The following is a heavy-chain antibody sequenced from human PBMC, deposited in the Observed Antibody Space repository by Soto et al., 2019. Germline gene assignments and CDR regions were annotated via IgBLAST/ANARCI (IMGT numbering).Heavy chain of an antibody. D-gene: IGHD3-10*01. CDR2: ISYDGSNK. V-gene: IGHV3-30-3*01. Sequence: GGSLRLSCAASGFTFSSYAMHWVRQVPGKGLEWVAVISYDGSNKYYADSVKGRFTISRDNSKNTLYLQMNSLRAEDTAVYYCARDRSDYGSGSYYNAPRYYYYGMDVWGQGTTVTVSS. CDR3: ARDRSDYGSGSYYNAPRYYYYGMDV. CDR1: GFTFSSYA. J-gene: IGHJ6*02.